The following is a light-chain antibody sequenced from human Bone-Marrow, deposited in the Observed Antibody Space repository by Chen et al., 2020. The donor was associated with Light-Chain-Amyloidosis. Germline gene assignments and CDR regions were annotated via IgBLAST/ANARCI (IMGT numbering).Light chain of an antibody. CDR2: RDT. CDR3: QSPDRSGTYDVI. V-gene: IGLV3-25*03. CDR1: DLPTKY. Sequence: SYELTQPPSVSVSPGQTARITCSGDDLPTKYAYWYQQKPGQAPVLVIHRDTERPSGISARFSGSSSGTTATLTISGVQAEDEAYYHCQSPDRSGTYDVIFGALTKLSVL. J-gene: IGLJ2*01.